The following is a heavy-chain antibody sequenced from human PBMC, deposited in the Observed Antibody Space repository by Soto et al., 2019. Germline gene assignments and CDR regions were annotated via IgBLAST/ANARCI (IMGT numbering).Heavy chain of an antibody. V-gene: IGHV4-34*01. CDR1: GGSIISGGYY. CDR2: INHSGST. CDR3: ARSPLFDP. Sequence: PSETLSLTCTVSGGSIISGGYYLSWIRQHPGKGLEWIGEINHSGSTNYNPSLKSRVTISVDTSKNQFSLKLSSVTAADTAVYYCARSPLFDPWGQGTLVTVSS. J-gene: IGHJ5*02.